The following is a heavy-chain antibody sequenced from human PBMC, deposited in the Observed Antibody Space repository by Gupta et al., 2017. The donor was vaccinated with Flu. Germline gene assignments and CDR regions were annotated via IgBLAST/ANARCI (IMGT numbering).Heavy chain of an antibody. CDR2: ISDQSDYI. J-gene: IGHJ4*02. V-gene: IGHV3-21*01. CDR1: KFDVNNYY. Sequence: EVQLVESGGGLVKPGGSLRPSCEASKFDVNNYYMNWVRQAPGGVLEWVASISDQSDYIYYAESVKGRFTISRDNAKNSLYLQMNSLRAEDTALYYCARARIPCTNGICYRFDSWGQGTLVTVSS. CDR3: ARARIPCTNGICYRFDS. D-gene: IGHD2-8*01.